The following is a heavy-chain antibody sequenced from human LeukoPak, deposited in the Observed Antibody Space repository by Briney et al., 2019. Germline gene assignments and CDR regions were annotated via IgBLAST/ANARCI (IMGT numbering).Heavy chain of an antibody. CDR1: GGSISSSSSY. V-gene: IGHV4-39*01. D-gene: IGHD6-19*01. Sequence: SQTLSLTCTVSGGSISSSSSYRGWIRQPPGKGLEWVGSVYYSGNTYYNPSLKSRVTVSVDTSKNQFSLKLSSVTAADTAVYYCARHLPGWYYFDYWGQGTRVTVSS. CDR2: VYYSGNT. CDR3: ARHLPGWYYFDY. J-gene: IGHJ4*02.